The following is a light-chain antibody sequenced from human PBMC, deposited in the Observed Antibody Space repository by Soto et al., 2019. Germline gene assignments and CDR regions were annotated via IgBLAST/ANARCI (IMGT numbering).Light chain of an antibody. CDR3: QQYGSSPLT. V-gene: IGKV3-20*01. Sequence: EIALTQSPGTLSLSPEERATLSCRASQSVSSSYLAWYQQKPGQAPRLLIYGASSRATGIPDRFSGSGSGTDYTLTISRLEPEDFAVYYCQQYGSSPLTFGGGNKVEIK. J-gene: IGKJ4*01. CDR2: GAS. CDR1: QSVSSSY.